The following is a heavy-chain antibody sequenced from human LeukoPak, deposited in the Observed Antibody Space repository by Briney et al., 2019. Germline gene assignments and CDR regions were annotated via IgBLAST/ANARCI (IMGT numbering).Heavy chain of an antibody. CDR2: IYYSGST. J-gene: IGHJ4*02. Sequence: SETLSLTCTVSGGSISSYYWSWIRQPPGKGLEWIGYIYYSGSTNYNPSLKSRVTISVDTSKNQFSLKLSSVTAAGTAVYYCARGGYSYDTDYWGQGTLVTVSS. CDR3: ARGGYSYDTDY. V-gene: IGHV4-59*01. D-gene: IGHD5-18*01. CDR1: GGSISSYY.